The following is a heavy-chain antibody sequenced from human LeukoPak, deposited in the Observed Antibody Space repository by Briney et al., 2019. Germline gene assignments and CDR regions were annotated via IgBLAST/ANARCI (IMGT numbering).Heavy chain of an antibody. CDR2: INHSGST. D-gene: IGHD1-26*01. CDR1: GGSFSGYY. J-gene: IGHJ4*02. CDR3: ARDIREVGESHYFDY. Sequence: PSETLSLTCAVYGGSFSGYYWSWIRQPPGKGLEWIGEINHSGSTNYNPSLKSRVTISVDTSKNQFSLKLSSVTAADTAVYYCARDIREVGESHYFDYWGQGTLVTVTS. V-gene: IGHV4-34*01.